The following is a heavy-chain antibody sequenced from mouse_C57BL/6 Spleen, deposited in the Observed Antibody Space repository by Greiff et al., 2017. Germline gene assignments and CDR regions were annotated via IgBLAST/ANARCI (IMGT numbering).Heavy chain of an antibody. CDR1: GFTFSDYG. V-gene: IGHV5-17*01. CDR2: ISSGSSTI. Sequence: DVHLVESGGGLVKPGGSLKLSCAASGFTFSDYGMHWDRQAPEKGLEWVAYISSGSSTIYYADTVKGRFTISRDNAKNTLFLQMTSLRSEDTAMYYCARYSNYWYFDVWGTGTTVTVSS. CDR3: ARYSNYWYFDV. D-gene: IGHD2-5*01. J-gene: IGHJ1*03.